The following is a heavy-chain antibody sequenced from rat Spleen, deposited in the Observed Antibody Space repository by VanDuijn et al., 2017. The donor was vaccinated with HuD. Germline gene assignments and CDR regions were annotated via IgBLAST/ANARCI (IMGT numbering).Heavy chain of an antibody. V-gene: IGHV2-30*01. CDR1: GFSLTTYN. J-gene: IGHJ2*01. CDR3: ARADIAAISTGGI. D-gene: IGHD1-2*01. CDR2: IWTGGST. Sequence: QVQLKETGPDLVQLTQTLSITCTVSGFSLTTYNVHWVRQPPGKGLEWMGVIWTGGSTAYNSLLKSRLSISRDTSKSQVFLKMNSLQTEDTATYYCARADIAAISTGGIWGQGVMVTVSS.